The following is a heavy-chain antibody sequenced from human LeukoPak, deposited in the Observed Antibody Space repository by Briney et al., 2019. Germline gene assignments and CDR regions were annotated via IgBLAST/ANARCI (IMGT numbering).Heavy chain of an antibody. CDR1: GFTFSSYA. CDR2: ISGSGGST. V-gene: IGHV3-23*01. D-gene: IGHD3-22*01. Sequence: GGSLRLSCAASGFTFSSYAMSWVRQAPGKGLEWVSAISGSGGSTYYADSVKGRFTISRDNSKNTLYLQMNSLRAEDTAVYYCARDRSSNKHYYDSSGYSVDAFDIWGQGTMVTVSS. CDR3: ARDRSSNKHYYDSSGYSVDAFDI. J-gene: IGHJ3*02.